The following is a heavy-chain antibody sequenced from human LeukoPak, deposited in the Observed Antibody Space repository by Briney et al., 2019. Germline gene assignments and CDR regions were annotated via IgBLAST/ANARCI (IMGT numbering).Heavy chain of an antibody. Sequence: YADSVKGRFTVSRDNSKNTLYLQMSSLRAEDTAVYYCAKDERNWNYNLASQTYDWGQGILVTVSS. V-gene: IGHV3-23*01. D-gene: IGHD1-7*01. CDR3: AKDERNWNYNLASQTYD. J-gene: IGHJ4*02.